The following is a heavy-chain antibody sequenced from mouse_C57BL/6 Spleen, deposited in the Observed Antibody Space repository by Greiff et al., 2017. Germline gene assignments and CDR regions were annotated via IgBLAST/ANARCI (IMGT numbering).Heavy chain of an antibody. J-gene: IGHJ4*01. CDR3: ARNPGAYAMDY. CDR2: IDPSDSYT. V-gene: IGHV1-59*01. Sequence: QVQLQQPGAELVRPGTSVKLSCKASGYTFTSYWMHWVKQRPGQGLEWIGVIDPSDSYTNYNQKFKGKATLTVDTSSSTAYMQLSSLTSEDSAVYYCARNPGAYAMDYWGQGTSVTVSS. CDR1: GYTFTSYW.